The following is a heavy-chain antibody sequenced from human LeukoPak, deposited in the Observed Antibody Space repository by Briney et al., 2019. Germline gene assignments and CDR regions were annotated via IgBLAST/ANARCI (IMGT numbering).Heavy chain of an antibody. CDR1: GYSFTSYW. D-gene: IGHD5-24*01. CDR2: IYPGDSDT. J-gene: IGHJ4*02. V-gene: IGHV5-51*01. CDR3: ASSRDGYNYVLDY. Sequence: GESLKISCKGSGYSFTSYWIGWVRQMPGKGLEWMGIIYPGDSDTRCSPSFQGQVTISADKSISTAYLQWSSLKASDTAMYYCASSRDGYNYVLDYWGQGTLVTVSS.